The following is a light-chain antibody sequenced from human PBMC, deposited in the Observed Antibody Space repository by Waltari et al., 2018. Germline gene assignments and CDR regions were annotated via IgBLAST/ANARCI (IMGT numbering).Light chain of an antibody. CDR3: RSYTSSGFV. V-gene: IGLV2-14*01. CDR2: DVY. J-gene: IGLJ2*01. CDR1: GSDVGGYDY. Sequence: QSALTQPASVSGSPGQAIIISCTGTGSDVGGYDYVSWYQQYPGKAPRLIIYDVYNRPSGVSNRSSVSRSDNTASLTISWLQADDESVYYCRSYTSSGFVFGGGTKLTVL.